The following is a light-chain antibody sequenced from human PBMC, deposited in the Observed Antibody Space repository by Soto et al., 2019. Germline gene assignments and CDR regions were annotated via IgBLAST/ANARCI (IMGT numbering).Light chain of an antibody. Sequence: EIVLTQSPGTLSLSPGERATLSCRASQSVSNSYLAWYQQKPGQAPRLLIYGASSRASGVPDRFSGSGSGTYFTLKISRVEAEDAGVYYCMQALQTPRTFGQGTKV. J-gene: IGKJ1*01. CDR1: QSVSNSY. V-gene: IGKV3-20*01. CDR3: MQALQTPRT. CDR2: GAS.